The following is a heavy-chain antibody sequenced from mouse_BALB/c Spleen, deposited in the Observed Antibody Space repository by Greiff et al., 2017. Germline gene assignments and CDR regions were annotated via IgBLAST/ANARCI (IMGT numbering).Heavy chain of an antibody. V-gene: IGHV8-11*01. Sequence: QVTLKESGPGILQPSQTLSLTCSFSGFSLSTYGIGVGWIRQPSGKGLEWLAHIWWNDNKYYNTALKSRLTISKDTSNNQVFLKIASVDTADTATYYCARGYDGHYEGYWGQGTTLTVSS. CDR2: IWWNDNK. CDR1: GFSLSTYGIG. J-gene: IGHJ2*01. D-gene: IGHD2-3*01. CDR3: ARGYDGHYEGY.